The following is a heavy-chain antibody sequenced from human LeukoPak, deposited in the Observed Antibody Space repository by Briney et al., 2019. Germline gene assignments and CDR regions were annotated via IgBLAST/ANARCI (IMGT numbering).Heavy chain of an antibody. CDR2: ISGSGDST. CDR3: AKERGEDIVVVVAAMRDDAFDI. D-gene: IGHD2-15*01. V-gene: IGHV3-23*01. J-gene: IGHJ3*02. Sequence: GGSLRLSCAASGFTFSSYAMSWVRQAPGKGLEWVSAISGSGDSTYYADSVKGRFTISRDNSKNTLYLQMNSLRAEDTAVYYCAKERGEDIVVVVAAMRDDAFDIWGQGTMVTVSS. CDR1: GFTFSSYA.